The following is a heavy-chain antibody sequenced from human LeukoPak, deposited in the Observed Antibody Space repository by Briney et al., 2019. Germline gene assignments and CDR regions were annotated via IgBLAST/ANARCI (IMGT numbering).Heavy chain of an antibody. V-gene: IGHV4-34*01. CDR1: GGSFSDYY. Sequence: PSETLSLTCGAYGGSFSDYYWSWIRQPPGKGLEWLGEINHSGSTNYNPSLKSRVTISVDTSKNHFSLKLSSVTAADTAIYYCARSNIVAADIVDYWGQGILVTVSS. D-gene: IGHD6-13*01. CDR3: ARSNIVAADIVDY. CDR2: INHSGST. J-gene: IGHJ4*02.